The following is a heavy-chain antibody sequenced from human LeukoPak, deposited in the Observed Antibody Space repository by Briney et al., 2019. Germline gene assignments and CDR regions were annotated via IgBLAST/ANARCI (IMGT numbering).Heavy chain of an antibody. CDR2: INPNTGGT. Sequence: ASVKVSCKASGYTFTDYYMHWVRQAPGQGLEWMGWINPNTGGTNYAQKFQGRVTMTRDTSISTPYMELSWLRSDDTAVYYCARALYTSRSYLATFSLTNFDYWGQGTLVTVSS. J-gene: IGHJ4*02. CDR3: ARALYTSRSYLATFSLTNFDY. CDR1: GYTFTDYY. D-gene: IGHD6-13*01. V-gene: IGHV1-2*02.